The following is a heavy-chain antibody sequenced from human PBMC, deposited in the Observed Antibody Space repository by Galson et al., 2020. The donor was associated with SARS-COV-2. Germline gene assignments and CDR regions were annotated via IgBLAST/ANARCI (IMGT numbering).Heavy chain of an antibody. V-gene: IGHV2-70*17. J-gene: IGHJ2*01. CDR1: GLSLSTSGMC. CDR2: IDWDDDK. Sequence: ESGPTLVKPTQTLTLTCTFSGLSLSTSGMCVSWIRQPPGKALEWLARIDWDDDKFYSTSLKTRLTISKDTSKNQVVLTMTNMDPVDTATYYCARIRPKAVGTTYWYFDLWGRGTLVTVSS. D-gene: IGHD6-13*01. CDR3: ARIRPKAVGTTYWYFDL.